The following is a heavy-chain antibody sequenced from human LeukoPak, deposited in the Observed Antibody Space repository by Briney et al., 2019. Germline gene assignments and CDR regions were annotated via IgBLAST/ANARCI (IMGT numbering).Heavy chain of an antibody. CDR2: IYYSGST. CDR1: GGSISSGGYY. J-gene: IGHJ4*02. Sequence: SETLSLTCTVSGGSISSGGYYWSWIRQHPGKGLEWIGYIYYSGSTYYNPSLKSRVTISVDTSKNQFSLKLSSVTAADTAVYYCAREWHGSGGYYFDYWGQGTLVTVSS. CDR3: AREWHGSGGYYFDY. V-gene: IGHV4-31*03. D-gene: IGHD3-10*01.